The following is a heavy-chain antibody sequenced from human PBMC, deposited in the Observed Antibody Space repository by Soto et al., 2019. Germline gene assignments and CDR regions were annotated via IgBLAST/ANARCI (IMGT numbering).Heavy chain of an antibody. D-gene: IGHD5-18*01. Sequence: PGGSLRLSCAASGFTFRSYAMSWVRQAPGKGLEWVSDISGSGGSTYHTDSVKGRFIISRDNSKNTLYLQMNSLRAEDTAVYYWAQGSGYSYSYTLWFDPWGQGTLVTVSS. CDR1: GFTFRSYA. CDR2: ISGSGGST. V-gene: IGHV3-23*01. CDR3: AQGSGYSYSYTLWFDP. J-gene: IGHJ5*02.